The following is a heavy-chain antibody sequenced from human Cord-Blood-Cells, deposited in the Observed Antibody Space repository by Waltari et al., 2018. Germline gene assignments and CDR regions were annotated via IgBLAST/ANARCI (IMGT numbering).Heavy chain of an antibody. Sequence: QVQLQESGPGLVKPSETLSLTCTVSGGSISSYYWSWIRQPAGKGLEWIGRIYTSGSTNYHPSLKSRVTMSVDTSKNQFSLKLSSVTAADTAVYYCARGRIAAAGTPPNYYYMDVWGKGTTVTVSS. J-gene: IGHJ6*03. CDR3: ARGRIAAAGTPPNYYYMDV. D-gene: IGHD6-13*01. V-gene: IGHV4-4*07. CDR2: IYTSGST. CDR1: GGSISSYY.